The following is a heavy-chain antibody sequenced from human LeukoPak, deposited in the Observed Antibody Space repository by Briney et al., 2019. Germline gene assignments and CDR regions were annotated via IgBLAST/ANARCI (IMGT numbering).Heavy chain of an antibody. CDR3: ARGVNGLLSVRVP. Sequence: ASVKVSCKASGYIFTSYDINWVRQATGQGLEWMGWMNPNSGNTGYAQKFQGRVTMTRNTSITTAYMELSSLSSEDTAVYYCARGVNGLLSVRVPWGQGTLVTVSS. CDR1: GYIFTSYD. CDR2: MNPNSGNT. J-gene: IGHJ5*02. D-gene: IGHD1-1*01. V-gene: IGHV1-8*01.